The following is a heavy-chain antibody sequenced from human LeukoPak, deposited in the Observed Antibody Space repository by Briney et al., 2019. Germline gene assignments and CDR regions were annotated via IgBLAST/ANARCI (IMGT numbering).Heavy chain of an antibody. CDR1: GFTFSSYA. D-gene: IGHD6-19*01. CDR2: ISDNGGST. J-gene: IGHJ4*02. Sequence: GGSLRLSCSASGFTFSSYAIHWVRQAPGKGLEYVSAISDNGGSTYYADSVKGRFTISRDNSKNTLYLQMSSLGAEDTAVYYCVKYSSGWYDYWGQGTLVTVSS. V-gene: IGHV3-64D*06. CDR3: VKYSSGWYDY.